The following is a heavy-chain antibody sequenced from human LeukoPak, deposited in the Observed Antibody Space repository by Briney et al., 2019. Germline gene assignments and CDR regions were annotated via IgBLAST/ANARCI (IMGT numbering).Heavy chain of an antibody. CDR1: GFTFSSYA. CDR3: AKDAGNYDFWSGFLKYYYYMDV. Sequence: PGGSLRLSCAASGFTFSSYAMSWVRQAPGKGLEWVSAISGSGGSTYYADSVKGRFTISRDNSKNTLYLQMNSLRAEDTAVYYCAKDAGNYDFWSGFLKYYYYMDVWGKGTTVTVSS. D-gene: IGHD3-3*01. CDR2: ISGSGGST. V-gene: IGHV3-23*01. J-gene: IGHJ6*03.